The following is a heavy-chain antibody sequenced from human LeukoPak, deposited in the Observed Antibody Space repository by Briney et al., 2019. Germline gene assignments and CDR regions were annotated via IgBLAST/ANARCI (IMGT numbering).Heavy chain of an antibody. CDR1: GLTFSSHS. CDR2: ISGSGGST. J-gene: IGHJ6*03. V-gene: IGHV3-23*01. D-gene: IGHD4-17*01. Sequence: PGGSLRLSCAVSGLTFSSHSMNWVRQAPGKGLEWVSAISGSGGSTYYADSVKGRFTISRDNSKNTLYLQMNSLRAEDTAVYYCAKDGWTTVSTVIYYYYYMDVWGKGTTVTISS. CDR3: AKDGWTTVSTVIYYYYYMDV.